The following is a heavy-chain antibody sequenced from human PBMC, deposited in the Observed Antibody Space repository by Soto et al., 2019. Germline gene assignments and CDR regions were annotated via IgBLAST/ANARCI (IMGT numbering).Heavy chain of an antibody. CDR2: IDGLATSR. CDR3: AKAHRVAVPPGMGGLGGLYDP. V-gene: IGHV3-23*01. CDR1: GFTFSSYA. J-gene: IGHJ5*02. D-gene: IGHD2-2*01. Sequence: EVQLLESGGDLVQPGGSLTLSCAASGFTFSSYAMSWVRQTPGTGLEWIAAIDGLATSRFSSDSVRGRFTLSRDSSKNTVQQQMDSEGAEDTAVYNGAKAHRVAVPPGMGGLGGLYDPWGQGTLVTVSS.